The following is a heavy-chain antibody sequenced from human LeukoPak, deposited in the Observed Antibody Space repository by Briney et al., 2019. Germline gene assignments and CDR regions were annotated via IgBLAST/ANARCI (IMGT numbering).Heavy chain of an antibody. V-gene: IGHV4-39*01. J-gene: IGHJ4*02. CDR1: GGSISSSSHY. Sequence: SETLSLTCTVSGGSISSSSHYWGWIRQPPGKGLEWIGSIYYSGSTYYNPSLKSRVTISVDTSKNQFSLKLSSVTAADTAVYYCARLQLGHYFDYWGQGTLVTVSS. CDR2: IYYSGST. D-gene: IGHD7-27*01. CDR3: ARLQLGHYFDY.